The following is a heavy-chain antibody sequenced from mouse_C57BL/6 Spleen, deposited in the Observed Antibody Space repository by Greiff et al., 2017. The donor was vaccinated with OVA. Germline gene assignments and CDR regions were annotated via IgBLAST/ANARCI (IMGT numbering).Heavy chain of an antibody. CDR3: TRNLRLYYYAMDY. Sequence: EVKLEESGGGLVQPGGSMKLSCAASGFTFSDAWMDWVRQSPEKGLEWVAEIRNKANNHATYYAESVKGRFTISRDDSKSSVYLQMNSLRAEDTGIYYCTRNLRLYYYAMDYWGQGTSVTVSS. V-gene: IGHV6-6*01. J-gene: IGHJ4*01. D-gene: IGHD1-1*01. CDR1: GFTFSDAW. CDR2: IRNKANNHAT.